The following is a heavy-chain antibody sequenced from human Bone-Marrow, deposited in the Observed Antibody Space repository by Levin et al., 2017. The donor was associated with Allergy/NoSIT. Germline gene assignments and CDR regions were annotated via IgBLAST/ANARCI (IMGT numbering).Heavy chain of an antibody. D-gene: IGHD3-10*01. CDR2: IYYSGST. CDR1: GGSISSYY. J-gene: IGHJ5*02. V-gene: IGHV4-59*01. CDR3: ARDLTSAGGVIPLSNWFDP. Sequence: SQTLSLTCTVSGGSISSYYWSWIRQPPGKGLEWIGYIYYSGSTNYNPSLKSRVTISVDTSKNQFSLKLSSVTAADTAVYYCARDLTSAGGVIPLSNWFDPWGQGTLVTVSS.